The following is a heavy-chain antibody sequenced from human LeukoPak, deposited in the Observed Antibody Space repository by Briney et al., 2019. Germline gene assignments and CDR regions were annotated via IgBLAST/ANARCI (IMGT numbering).Heavy chain of an antibody. V-gene: IGHV3-53*01. CDR1: GFTFSDYY. D-gene: IGHD3-10*01. CDR2: IYSGGST. CDR3: ARAKPKNMVRGLIMRRESRYYFDY. Sequence: GGSLRLSCAASGFTFSDYYMSWIRRAPGKGLEWVSVIYSGGSTYYADSVKGRFTISRDNSKSTLYIQMNSLRAEDTAVYYCARAKPKNMVRGLIMRRESRYYFDYWGQGTLVTVSS. J-gene: IGHJ4*02.